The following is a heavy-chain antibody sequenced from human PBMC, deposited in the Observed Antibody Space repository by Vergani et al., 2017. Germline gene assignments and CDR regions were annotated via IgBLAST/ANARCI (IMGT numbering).Heavy chain of an antibody. Sequence: QVQLVQSGAEVKKPGSSVKVSCKASGVTFSSYGISWVRQAPGQGLEWMGRIIPIFGTPNYAQKFQGRVTITADESTSTAYMELSSLRFEDTAVYYCATGYGGCSGDICYSYWGQGTLVTVSS. CDR1: GVTFSSYG. J-gene: IGHJ4*02. V-gene: IGHV1-69*13. D-gene: IGHD2-15*01. CDR2: IIPIFGTP. CDR3: ATGYGGCSGDICYSY.